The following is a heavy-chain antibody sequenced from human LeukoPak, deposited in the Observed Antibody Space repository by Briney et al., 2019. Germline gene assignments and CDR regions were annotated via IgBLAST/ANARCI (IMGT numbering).Heavy chain of an antibody. CDR1: GGTFSSYA. Sequence: ASVKVSCKASGGTFSSYAISWVRQAPGQGLEWMGIINPSGGSTSYAQKFQGRVTMTRDTSTSTVYMELSSLRSEDTAVYYCARSGYSYGSRWFDPWGQGTLVTVSS. J-gene: IGHJ5*02. V-gene: IGHV1-46*01. CDR2: INPSGGST. CDR3: ARSGYSYGSRWFDP. D-gene: IGHD5-18*01.